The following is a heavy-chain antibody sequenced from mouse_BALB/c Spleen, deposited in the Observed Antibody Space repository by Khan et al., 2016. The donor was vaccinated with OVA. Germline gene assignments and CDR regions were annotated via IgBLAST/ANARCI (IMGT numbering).Heavy chain of an antibody. V-gene: IGHV5-12-2*01. CDR1: GFTFSSYN. CDR2: ITKGGGNT. D-gene: IGHD1-1*01. Sequence: VQLVQSGADLVQPGESLKLTCAASGFTFSSYNIPWVRQTPGKRLEWVAFITKGGGNTYYPATVKGRFTISKDTAKNTLYMQMNLLKDEETELYYGGRYSTTEDDYAMDFWGQGTSVTVSS. J-gene: IGHJ4*01. CDR3: GRYSTTEDDYAMDF.